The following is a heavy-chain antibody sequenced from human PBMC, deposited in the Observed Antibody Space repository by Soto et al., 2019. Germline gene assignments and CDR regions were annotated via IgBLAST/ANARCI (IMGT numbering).Heavy chain of an antibody. CDR2: IIPIFGTA. J-gene: IGHJ2*01. D-gene: IGHD4-17*01. V-gene: IGHV1-69*13. CDR3: AREVTTVTTRGWYFDL. Sequence: ASVKVSCKASGGTFSSYAISWVRQAPGQGLEWMGGIIPIFGTANYAQKFQGRVTITADESTSTAYMELSSLRSEDTAVYYCAREVTTVTTRGWYFDLWGRGTLVTVSA. CDR1: GGTFSSYA.